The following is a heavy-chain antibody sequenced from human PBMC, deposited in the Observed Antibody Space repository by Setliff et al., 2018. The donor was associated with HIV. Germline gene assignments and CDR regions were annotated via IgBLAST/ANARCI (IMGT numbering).Heavy chain of an antibody. Sequence: SETLSLTCTVSGGSVSLYYWNWMRQPVGKGLEWIGRIFTSGKTIFSPSLKSRVSMSGDTSKNAVSLKLDSVTAGDSAVYFCARDLFNEWQGHYYYYMDVWGKGTTVTVSS. CDR2: IFTSGKT. D-gene: IGHD3-3*01. CDR1: GGSVSLYY. CDR3: ARDLFNEWQGHYYYYMDV. J-gene: IGHJ6*03. V-gene: IGHV4-4*07.